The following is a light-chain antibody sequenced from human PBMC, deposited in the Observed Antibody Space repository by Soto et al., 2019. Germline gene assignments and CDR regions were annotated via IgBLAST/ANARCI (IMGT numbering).Light chain of an antibody. V-gene: IGKV3-11*01. CDR1: QSVSSY. CDR2: DAS. J-gene: IGKJ5*01. Sequence: EIVLTQSPATLSLSPGERATLSCRASQSVSSYLAWYQQKPGQAPRLLIYDASNRGTGIPSRFSGSGSGTDFTLTISSLEPEDFAVYYCQRRSNWPPSITFVQGTRLEIK. CDR3: QRRSNWPPSIT.